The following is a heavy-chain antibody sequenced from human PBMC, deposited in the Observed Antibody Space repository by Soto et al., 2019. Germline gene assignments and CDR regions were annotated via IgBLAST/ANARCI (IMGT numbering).Heavy chain of an antibody. Sequence: ASVKVSCKVSGFTLSELSMHWVRQAPGKGLEWMGHFDREYGEAFYAQRFQGRVTMTEDTSTATAYMELSSLRSEDTAVYYCATNKGGLRFLDRVKYYYMDVWGKGTTVTVSS. CDR2: FDREYGEA. CDR1: GFTLSELS. V-gene: IGHV1-24*01. CDR3: ATNKGGLRFLDRVKYYYMDV. D-gene: IGHD3-3*01. J-gene: IGHJ6*03.